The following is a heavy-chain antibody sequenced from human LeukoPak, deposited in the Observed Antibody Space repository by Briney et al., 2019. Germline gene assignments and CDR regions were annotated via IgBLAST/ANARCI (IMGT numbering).Heavy chain of an antibody. CDR3: ARGDTSGYYYRFFDY. Sequence: GGSLRLSCAASGFTFSSYWMSWVRQAPGKGLEWMANIKEDGGGVYYVDSVEDRFTISRDNAKKSLYLQMNSLRAEDTAVYYCARGDTSGYYYRFFDYWGQGTLVTVSS. D-gene: IGHD3-22*01. CDR1: GFTFSSYW. CDR2: IKEDGGGV. V-gene: IGHV3-7*01. J-gene: IGHJ4*02.